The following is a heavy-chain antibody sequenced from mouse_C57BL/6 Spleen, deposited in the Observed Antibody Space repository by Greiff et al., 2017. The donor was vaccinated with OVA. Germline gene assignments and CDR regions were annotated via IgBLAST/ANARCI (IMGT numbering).Heavy chain of an antibody. CDR2: ISYDGSN. Sequence: EVKLMESGPGLVKPSQSLSLTCSVTGYSITSGYYWNWIRQFPGNKLEWMGYISYDGSNNYNPSLKNRISITRDTSKNQFFLKLNSVTTEDTATYYCAREPPLYYSNYFDYWGQGTTLTVSS. D-gene: IGHD2-5*01. CDR1: GYSITSGYY. J-gene: IGHJ2*01. CDR3: AREPPLYYSNYFDY. V-gene: IGHV3-6*01.